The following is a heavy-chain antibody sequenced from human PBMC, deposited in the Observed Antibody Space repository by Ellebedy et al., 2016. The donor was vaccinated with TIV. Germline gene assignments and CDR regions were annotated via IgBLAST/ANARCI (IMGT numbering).Heavy chain of an antibody. V-gene: IGHV4-59*01. CDR3: ARSSGWDRFDY. CDR2: IYYSGST. Sequence: MPGGSLRLSFTVSGGSISRYYWSWIRQPPGQGLEWIGYIYYSGSTNYNPSLKSRVTIAVDTSKKQISLKLSSVTAADTAVYYCARSSGWDRFDYWGQGTLVTVSS. D-gene: IGHD6-19*01. J-gene: IGHJ4*02. CDR1: GGSISRYY.